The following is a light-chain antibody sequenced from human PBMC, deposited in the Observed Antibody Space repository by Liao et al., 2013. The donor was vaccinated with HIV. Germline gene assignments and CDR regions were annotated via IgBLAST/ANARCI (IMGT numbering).Light chain of an antibody. Sequence: SYVLTQPSSLSVAPGKTARMTCGGNNIGSKSVHWYQQKPGQAPVLVIYYDSDRPSGIPERFSGSNSGNTATLTISRVEAGDEADYYCQVWDSSSDWVFGGGTNLTVL. V-gene: IGLV3-21*04. CDR2: YDS. CDR1: NIGSKS. CDR3: QVWDSSSDWV. J-gene: IGLJ3*02.